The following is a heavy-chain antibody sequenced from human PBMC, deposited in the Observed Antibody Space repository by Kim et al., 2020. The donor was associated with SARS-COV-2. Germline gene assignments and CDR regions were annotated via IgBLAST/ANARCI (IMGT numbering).Heavy chain of an antibody. CDR3: ARGGVRYYYGSGSYSWFDP. J-gene: IGHJ5*02. V-gene: IGHV6-1*01. D-gene: IGHD3-10*01. Sequence: SQTLSLTCAISGDSVSSNSAAWNWIRQSPSRGLEWLGRTYYRSKWYNDYAVSVKSRITINPDTSKNQFSLQLNSVTPEDTAVYYCARGGVRYYYGSGSYSWFDPWGQGTLVTVSS. CDR2: TYYRSKWYN. CDR1: GDSVSSNSAA.